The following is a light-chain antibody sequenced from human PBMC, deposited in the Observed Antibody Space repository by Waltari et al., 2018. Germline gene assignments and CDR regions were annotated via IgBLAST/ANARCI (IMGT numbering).Light chain of an antibody. Sequence: EIVMTQSPATLSVSPGEGATLSCMASQGINRDLAWYQHKPGQAPRLLIYGASTRAAGVPARFSGSGSGTEFTLTISSLQSEDFGVYYCQQSKIWPAFGQGTKVEIK. CDR3: QQSKIWPA. CDR1: QGINRD. V-gene: IGKV3-15*01. J-gene: IGKJ1*01. CDR2: GAS.